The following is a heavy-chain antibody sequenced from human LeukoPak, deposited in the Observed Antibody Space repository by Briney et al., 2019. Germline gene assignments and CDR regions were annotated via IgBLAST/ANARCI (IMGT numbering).Heavy chain of an antibody. CDR1: GFTFSSYE. CDR3: ARHSGLDAFDI. Sequence: GGSLRLSCAASGFTFSSYEMNWVRQAPGKGLEWVSYISSSGSTIYYADSVKGRFTISRDNAKNSLYLQMNSLRAEDTAVYYCARHSGLDAFDIWGQGTMVTVSS. D-gene: IGHD5-12*01. J-gene: IGHJ3*02. CDR2: ISSSGSTI. V-gene: IGHV3-48*03.